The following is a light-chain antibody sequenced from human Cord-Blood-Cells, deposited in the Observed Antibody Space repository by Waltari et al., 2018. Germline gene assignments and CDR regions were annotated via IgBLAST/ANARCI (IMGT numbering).Light chain of an antibody. CDR1: QSVSSSY. V-gene: IGKV3-20*01. Sequence: EIVLTQSPGTLSLSPGDRATLSCRASQSVSSSYLAWYQQKPGQAPRLLIYGASSRATGIPDRFSGSGSGTDFTLTISRLEPEDFAVYYCQQYGISQLTFGGGTKVEIK. CDR3: QQYGISQLT. CDR2: GAS. J-gene: IGKJ4*01.